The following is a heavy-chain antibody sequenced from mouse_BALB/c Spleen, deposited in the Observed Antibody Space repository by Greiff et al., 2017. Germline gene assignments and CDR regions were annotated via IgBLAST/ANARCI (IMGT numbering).Heavy chain of an antibody. D-gene: IGHD1-1*01. CDR3: ARTRLYYGSSYWYFDV. J-gene: IGHJ1*01. V-gene: IGHV5-17*02. CDR1: GFTFSSFG. Sequence: EVQLVESGGGLVQPGGSRKLSCAASGFTFSSFGMHWVRQAPEKGLEWVAYISSGSSTIYYADTVKGRFTISRDNPKNTLFLQMTSLRSEDTAMYDCARTRLYYGSSYWYFDVWGAGTTVTVSS. CDR2: ISSGSSTI.